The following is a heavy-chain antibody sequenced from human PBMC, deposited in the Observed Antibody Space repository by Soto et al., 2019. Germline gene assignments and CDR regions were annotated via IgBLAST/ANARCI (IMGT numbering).Heavy chain of an antibody. J-gene: IGHJ6*03. CDR2: INHSGST. Sequence: SETLSLTCAVYGGSFSGYYWSWIRQPPGKGLEWIGEINHSGSTNYNPSLKSRVTISVDTSKSQFSLKLSSVTAADTAIYCCARGVSNYDFWSGYSHYYYYMDVWGKGTTVTVSS. D-gene: IGHD3-3*01. V-gene: IGHV4-34*01. CDR1: GGSFSGYY. CDR3: ARGVSNYDFWSGYSHYYYYMDV.